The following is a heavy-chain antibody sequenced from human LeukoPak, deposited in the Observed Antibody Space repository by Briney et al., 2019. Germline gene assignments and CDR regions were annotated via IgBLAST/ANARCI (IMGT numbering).Heavy chain of an antibody. Sequence: RASVKASCKASGYTFTSYGTSWVRHAPGQGLEWIGWISAYNGNTNYAQKLQGRVTLTTDTSTSTGYVELRSLRSDDTAVYYCARDRAQDIVVVPAATDYYYYMDVWGKGTTVTVSS. CDR3: ARDRAQDIVVVPAATDYYYYMDV. J-gene: IGHJ6*03. CDR2: ISAYNGNT. V-gene: IGHV1-18*01. CDR1: GYTFTSYG. D-gene: IGHD2-2*01.